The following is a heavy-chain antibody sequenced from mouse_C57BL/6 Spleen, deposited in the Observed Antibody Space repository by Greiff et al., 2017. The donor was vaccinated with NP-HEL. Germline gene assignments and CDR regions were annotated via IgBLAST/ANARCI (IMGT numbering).Heavy chain of an antibody. Sequence: QVQLQQSGAELVRPGTSVKLSCKASGYTFTSYWMHWVKQRPGQGLEWIGVIDPSDSYTNYNQKFKGKATLTVDTSSSTAYMQLSSLTSEDSAVYYCARREISGTHCDYWGQGTTLTVSS. V-gene: IGHV1-59*01. CDR1: GYTFTSYW. D-gene: IGHD4-1*01. CDR3: ARREISGTHCDY. CDR2: IDPSDSYT. J-gene: IGHJ2*01.